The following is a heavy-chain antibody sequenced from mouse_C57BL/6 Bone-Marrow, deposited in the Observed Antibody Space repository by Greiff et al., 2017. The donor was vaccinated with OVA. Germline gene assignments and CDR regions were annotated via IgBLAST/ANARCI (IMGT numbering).Heavy chain of an antibody. CDR1: GFTFSSYA. D-gene: IGHD1-1*01. V-gene: IGHV5-4*01. CDR2: ISDGGSYT. CDR3: ARESLYGSKGY. Sequence: EVKLMESGGGLVKPGGSLKLSCAASGFTFSSYAMSWVRQTPEKRLEWVATISDGGSYTYYPDNVTGRFTISRDNAKNNLYLQMSHLKSEASAMYYCARESLYGSKGYWGQGTTLTVSS. J-gene: IGHJ2*01.